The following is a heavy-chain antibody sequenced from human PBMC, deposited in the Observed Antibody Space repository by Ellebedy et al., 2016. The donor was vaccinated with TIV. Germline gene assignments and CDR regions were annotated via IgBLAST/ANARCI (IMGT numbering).Heavy chain of an antibody. CDR1: GFTFSSYA. CDR3: ARPGDPRYYYYYYMDV. CDR2: ISYDGSNK. V-gene: IGHV3-30-3*01. Sequence: GESLKISXAASGFTFSSYAMHWVRQAPGKGLEWVAVISYDGSNKYYADSVKGRFTISRDNSKNTLYLQMNSLRAEDTAVYYCARPGDPRYYYYYYMDVWGKGTTVTVSS. D-gene: IGHD7-27*01. J-gene: IGHJ6*03.